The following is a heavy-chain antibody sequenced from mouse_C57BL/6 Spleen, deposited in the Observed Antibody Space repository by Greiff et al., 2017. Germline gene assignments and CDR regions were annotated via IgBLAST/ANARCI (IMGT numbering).Heavy chain of an antibody. CDR3: ARGGYYYGSSYLYAMDY. CDR1: GYTFTGYW. J-gene: IGHJ4*01. Sequence: QVQLQQSGAELMKPGASVKLSCKATGYTFTGYWIEWVKQRPGHGLEWIGEILPGSGSTNYNEKFKGKATFTADTSSNTAYMQLCSLSPEDSAIYYSARGGYYYGSSYLYAMDYWGQGTSVTFSS. V-gene: IGHV1-9*01. CDR2: ILPGSGST. D-gene: IGHD1-1*01.